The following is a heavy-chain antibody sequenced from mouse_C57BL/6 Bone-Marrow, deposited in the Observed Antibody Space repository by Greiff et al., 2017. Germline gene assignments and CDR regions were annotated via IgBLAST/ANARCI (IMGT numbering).Heavy chain of an antibody. J-gene: IGHJ2*01. CDR2: IDPEIGDT. CDR3: SSFDGNYFDF. V-gene: IGHV14-4*01. CDR1: GFNIKDDY. D-gene: IGHD2-3*01. Sequence: EVQRVESGAELVRPGASVKLSCTASGFNIKDDYIHWVKQRPEQGLEWIGWIDPEIGDTAYASKFQGKATITSDTSSNTAYLQLSSLTSEDTAVYYCSSFDGNYFDFWGQGTPLTVAS.